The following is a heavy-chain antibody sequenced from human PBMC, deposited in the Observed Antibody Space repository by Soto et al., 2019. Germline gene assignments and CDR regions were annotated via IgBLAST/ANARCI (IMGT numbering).Heavy chain of an antibody. Sequence: GGSLRLSCAASGFTFSSYAMHWVRQAPGKGLEWVAVISYDGSNKYYADSVKGRFTISRDNSKNTLYLQMNSLRAEDTAVYYCARDRGSYGDTWFDPWGQGTLVTVSS. CDR3: ARDRGSYGDTWFDP. CDR2: ISYDGSNK. V-gene: IGHV3-30-3*01. J-gene: IGHJ5*02. CDR1: GFTFSSYA. D-gene: IGHD5-18*01.